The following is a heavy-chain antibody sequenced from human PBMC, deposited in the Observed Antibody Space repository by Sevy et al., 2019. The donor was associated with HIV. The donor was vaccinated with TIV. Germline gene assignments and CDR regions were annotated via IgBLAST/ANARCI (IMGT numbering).Heavy chain of an antibody. D-gene: IGHD7-27*01. CDR1: GFTFSSYA. CDR3: AKDGALGNWVRLYYYYGMDV. V-gene: IGHV3-23*01. CDR2: ISGSGGST. Sequence: GGSLRLSCAASGFTFSSYAMSWVRQAPGKGLEWVSAISGSGGSTYYAYSVKGRFTISRDNSKNTLYLQMNSLRAEDTAVYYCAKDGALGNWVRLYYYYGMDVWGQGTTVTVSS. J-gene: IGHJ6*02.